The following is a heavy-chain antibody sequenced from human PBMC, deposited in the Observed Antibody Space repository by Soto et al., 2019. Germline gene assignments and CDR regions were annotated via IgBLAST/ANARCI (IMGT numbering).Heavy chain of an antibody. D-gene: IGHD5-18*01. V-gene: IGHV1-46*01. CDR3: AREPNDSFYFEY. J-gene: IGHJ4*02. Sequence: ASVKVSCKASGYTFTNYYIHWLRQAPGQGLEWLGILRPRTGNTGYAQRFQGRVTMTRDASTGTVYMELTSLKSDDTAVYYCAREPNDSFYFEYWGQGTQVTVSS. CDR2: LRPRTGNT. CDR1: GYTFTNYY.